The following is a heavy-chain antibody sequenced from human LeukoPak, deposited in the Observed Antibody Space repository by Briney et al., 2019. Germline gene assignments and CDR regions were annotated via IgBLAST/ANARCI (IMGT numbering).Heavy chain of an antibody. Sequence: GGSLRLSCAASGFTFSSYSMNWVRQAPGKGLEWVSSISSSSSYIYCADSVKGRFTISRDNAKNSLYLQMNSLRAEDTAVYYCARDISDYYDSSGPYYYYGMDVWGQGTTVTVSS. V-gene: IGHV3-21*01. J-gene: IGHJ6*02. D-gene: IGHD3-22*01. CDR2: ISSSSSYI. CDR1: GFTFSSYS. CDR3: ARDISDYYDSSGPYYYYGMDV.